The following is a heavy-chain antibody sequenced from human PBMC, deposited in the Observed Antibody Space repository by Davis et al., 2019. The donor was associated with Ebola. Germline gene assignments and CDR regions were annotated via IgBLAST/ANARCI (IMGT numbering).Heavy chain of an antibody. Sequence: GGSLRLSCAASGFTFDDYAMHWVRQAPGKGLEWVSLISGDGGSTYYADSVKGRFTISRDNSKNTLYLQMNSLRAEDTAVYYCTRAPFYGSGYYDYYYGMDVWGQGTTVTVSS. CDR3: TRAPFYGSGYYDYYYGMDV. D-gene: IGHD3-3*01. J-gene: IGHJ6*02. V-gene: IGHV3-43*02. CDR1: GFTFDDYA. CDR2: ISGDGGST.